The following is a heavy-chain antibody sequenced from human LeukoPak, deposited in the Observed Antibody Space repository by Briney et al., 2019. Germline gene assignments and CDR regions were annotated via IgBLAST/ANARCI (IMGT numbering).Heavy chain of an antibody. CDR2: MNPNSGTT. Sequence: GASVRVSCKASGYTFTSYDFNWVRQAPGQGPEWIGWMNPNSGTTGYAQKLQGRVTMTTDTSTSTAYMELRSLRSDDTAVYYCAREPDSRYGDYGFWGQGTLVTVSS. V-gene: IGHV1-8*01. D-gene: IGHD4-17*01. CDR3: AREPDSRYGDYGF. J-gene: IGHJ4*02. CDR1: GYTFTSYD.